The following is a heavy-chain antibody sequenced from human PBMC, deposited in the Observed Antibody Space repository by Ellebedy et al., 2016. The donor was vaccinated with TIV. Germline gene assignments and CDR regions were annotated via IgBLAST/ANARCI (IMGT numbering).Heavy chain of an antibody. J-gene: IGHJ4*02. CDR3: AISPNQYFFDY. D-gene: IGHD3-9*01. V-gene: IGHV1-2*02. CDR2: ITPNNGGT. CDR1: GYTFTGYY. Sequence: AASVKVSCKTSGYTFTGYYLHWVRQAPGQGLEWMGWITPNNGGTNYAQKFLGRVTMTRDTSINTAYMELCTLTSDDTAVYYCAISPNQYFFDYWGQGTLVTVSS.